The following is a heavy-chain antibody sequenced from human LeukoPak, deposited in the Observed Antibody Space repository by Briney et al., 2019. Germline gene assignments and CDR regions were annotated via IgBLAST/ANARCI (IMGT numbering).Heavy chain of an antibody. Sequence: NSSETLSLTCTVSGGSVSSGSYYWSWIRQPPGKGLEWIGYIYYSGSTNYNPSLKSRVTISVDTSKNQFSLKLSSVTAADTAVYYCARDWNYYDSSGYYGGYWFDPWGQGTLVTVSS. CDR2: IYYSGST. V-gene: IGHV4-61*01. CDR3: ARDWNYYDSSGYYGGYWFDP. D-gene: IGHD3-22*01. J-gene: IGHJ5*02. CDR1: GGSVSSGSYY.